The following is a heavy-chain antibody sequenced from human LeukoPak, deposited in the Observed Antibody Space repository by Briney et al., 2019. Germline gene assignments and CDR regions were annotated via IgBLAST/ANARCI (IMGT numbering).Heavy chain of an antibody. CDR3: AKAAVRWCLDY. Sequence: PGGSLRLSCAASGFTFSSYAMNWVRQAPGKGLEWVSAISGGGGTTYYADSVKGRFTISRDNSNNTLYLQMNTLRAEDTAVYYCAKAAVRWCLDYWGHGTLVTVSS. D-gene: IGHD2-8*02. J-gene: IGHJ4*01. CDR2: ISGGGGTT. V-gene: IGHV3-23*01. CDR1: GFTFSSYA.